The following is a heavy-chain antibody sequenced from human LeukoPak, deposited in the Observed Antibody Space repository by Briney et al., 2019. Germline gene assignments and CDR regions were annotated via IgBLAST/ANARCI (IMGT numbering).Heavy chain of an antibody. CDR1: GGSISSGGYY. CDR3: ARDSYSSSIRWFDS. J-gene: IGHJ5*01. Sequence: PSETLSLTCTVSGGSISSGGYYWSWLRQLPGKGLEWIGYIDYSGTAYYNPSLKSRVTISIDTSNNQFSVKLSSVTAADTAVYYCARDSYSSSIRWFDSWGQGTLVIVSS. D-gene: IGHD6-6*01. V-gene: IGHV4-31*03. CDR2: IDYSGTA.